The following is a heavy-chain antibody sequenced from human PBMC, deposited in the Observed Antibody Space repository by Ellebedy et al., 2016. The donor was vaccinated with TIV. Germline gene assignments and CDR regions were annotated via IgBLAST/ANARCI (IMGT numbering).Heavy chain of an antibody. CDR1: GFTFSSYG. J-gene: IGHJ3*02. D-gene: IGHD2-2*01. CDR3: ARDVGLREDIVVVPAARTEENDAFDI. Sequence: PGGSLRLSCAASGFTFSSYGMHWVRHAPGMGLQRVSVIRYDGSNQYYADSVKGRFTICRDNSKNTLYLQMNSLRAEDTAVYYCARDVGLREDIVVVPAARTEENDAFDIWGQGTMVTVSS. CDR2: IRYDGSNQ. V-gene: IGHV3-33*08.